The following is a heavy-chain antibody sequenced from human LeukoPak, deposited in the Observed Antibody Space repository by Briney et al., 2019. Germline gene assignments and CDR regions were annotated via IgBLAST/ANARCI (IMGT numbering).Heavy chain of an antibody. CDR3: MRGTYDGYLGR. J-gene: IGHJ4*02. D-gene: IGHD5-24*01. V-gene: IGHV4-34*01. Sequence: SETLSLTCAVYGGSFSGYYWSWTRQSPGKGLEWIGEINHSGTTNYNPSLKSRVTISGDTSKNQFSLKVRSVTAADTATYYCMRGTYDGYLGRWGRGTLVTVSS. CDR1: GGSFSGYY. CDR2: INHSGTT.